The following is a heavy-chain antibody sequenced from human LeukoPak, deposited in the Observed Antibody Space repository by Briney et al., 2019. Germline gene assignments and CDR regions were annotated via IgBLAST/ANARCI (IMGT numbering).Heavy chain of an antibody. CDR3: ARQYLKNWFDP. CDR2: IYPGDSDP. J-gene: IGHJ5*02. D-gene: IGHD3-10*01. CDR1: GYSFTSYW. V-gene: IGHV5-51*01. Sequence: GESLKISCKGSGYSFTSYWIGWVRQMPGKGLEWMGIIYPGDSDPKYSPSFQGQVTISADKSISTAYLQWSSLKASDTAMYYCARQYLKNWFDPWGQGTLVTVSS.